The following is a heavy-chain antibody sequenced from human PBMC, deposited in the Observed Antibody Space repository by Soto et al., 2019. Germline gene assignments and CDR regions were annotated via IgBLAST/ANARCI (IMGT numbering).Heavy chain of an antibody. V-gene: IGHV3-33*01. D-gene: IGHD4-17*01. CDR1: GFTFSSYG. CDR3: ARDMWDYGDYVY. Sequence: QVQLVESGGGVVQPGRSLRLSCAASGFTFSSYGMHWVRQAPGTGLEWVAVIWYDGSNKYYADSVKGRFTISRDNSKNTLYLQMNSLRAEDTAVYYCARDMWDYGDYVYWGQGTLVTVSS. CDR2: IWYDGSNK. J-gene: IGHJ4*02.